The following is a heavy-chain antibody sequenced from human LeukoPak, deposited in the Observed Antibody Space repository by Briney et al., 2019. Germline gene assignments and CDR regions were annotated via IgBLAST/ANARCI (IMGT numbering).Heavy chain of an antibody. CDR2: IYSGGST. CDR1: GFTVSRNY. J-gene: IGHJ4*02. Sequence: GGSLTLSCAASGFTVSRNYMSGVRQAPGRGLEWVSVIYSGGSTYYADSVKGRFTISRDKSKNTLFRQMNSLRAGDTAVYYCARGGNGGFFDYWGEGTLVTVSS. D-gene: IGHD2-15*01. V-gene: IGHV3-66*01. CDR3: ARGGNGGFFDY.